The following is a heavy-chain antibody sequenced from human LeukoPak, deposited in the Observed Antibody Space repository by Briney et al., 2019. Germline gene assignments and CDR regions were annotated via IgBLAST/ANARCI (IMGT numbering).Heavy chain of an antibody. Sequence: GGSLRLSCATSGFTFSSYWMSWVRQAPGKGLEWVADIKEDGSEKYYVDSVKGRFTISRDNAKNSLYLQMNSLRAADTAVYYCALNPDYYGSGSFDYWGQGTLVTVSS. V-gene: IGHV3-7*01. CDR3: ALNPDYYGSGSFDY. J-gene: IGHJ4*02. D-gene: IGHD3-10*01. CDR2: IKEDGSEK. CDR1: GFTFSSYW.